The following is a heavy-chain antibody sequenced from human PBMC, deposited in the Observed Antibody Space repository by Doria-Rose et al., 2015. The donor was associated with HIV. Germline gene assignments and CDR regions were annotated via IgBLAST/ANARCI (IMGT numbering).Heavy chain of an antibody. D-gene: IGHD3-16*01. J-gene: IGHJ4*02. CDR2: TYYTGTS. Sequence: QVQLQESGPGLVKPSETLSLTCSVSGASVSSRGYYWNWIRQVPGKGLESLGYTYYTGTSDYSPSLKSRLNMAVDTSKNQFSLKLSFVTVADTAVYYCARMDSYRELDYWGQGARGIGSA. CDR1: GASVSSRGYY. CDR3: ARMDSYRELDY. V-gene: IGHV4-31*03.